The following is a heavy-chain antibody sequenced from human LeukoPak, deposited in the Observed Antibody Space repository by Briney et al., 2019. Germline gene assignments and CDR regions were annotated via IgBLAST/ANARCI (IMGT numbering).Heavy chain of an antibody. J-gene: IGHJ4*02. CDR2: MNPNSGNT. D-gene: IGHD3-22*01. Sequence: GASVKVSCKASGYTFTSYDINWVRQATGQGLEWMGWMNPNSGNTGYAQKFQGRVTITRNTSISTAYMELSSLRSDDTAVYFCARVMMAFYSDSSGYQGRGFFDYWGQGSLVTVSS. CDR1: GYTFTSYD. V-gene: IGHV1-8*03. CDR3: ARVMMAFYSDSSGYQGRGFFDY.